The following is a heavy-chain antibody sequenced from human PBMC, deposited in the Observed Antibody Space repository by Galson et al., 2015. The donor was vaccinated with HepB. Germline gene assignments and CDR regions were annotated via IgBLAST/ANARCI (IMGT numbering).Heavy chain of an antibody. Sequence: SLRLSCATSGFTFTKYGMHWVRQAPGKGLEWVALIWSDGSDKNYADSVKGRFTISRDNSKNTGSLQMDSLRAEDTAVYYCARDRTYCGSPSCSRMGPNYWGQGTLVTVSS. D-gene: IGHD2-2*01. J-gene: IGHJ4*02. CDR2: IWSDGSDK. V-gene: IGHV3-33*01. CDR1: GFTFTKYG. CDR3: ARDRTYCGSPSCSRMGPNY.